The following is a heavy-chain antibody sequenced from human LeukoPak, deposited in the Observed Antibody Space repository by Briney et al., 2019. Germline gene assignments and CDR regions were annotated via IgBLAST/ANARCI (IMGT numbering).Heavy chain of an antibody. CDR3: TSPAHDFDFWSGYYSV. D-gene: IGHD3-3*01. CDR2: IRSKANSDET. V-gene: IGHV3-73*01. J-gene: IGHJ4*01. CDR1: GFIFSDSA. Sequence: GGSLKLSCTVSGFIFSDSAIHWVRQAAGKGLEWVGRIRSKANSDETAYAASVKGRFTISGDDSKDKAYLQMHSLKPEDTAVYHCTSPAHDFDFWSGYYSVWGRGAQVTVSS.